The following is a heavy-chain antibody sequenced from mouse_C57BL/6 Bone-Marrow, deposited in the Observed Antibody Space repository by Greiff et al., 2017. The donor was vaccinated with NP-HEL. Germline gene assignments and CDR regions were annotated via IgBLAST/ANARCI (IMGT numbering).Heavy chain of an antibody. CDR2: IYPSNGGT. Sequence: QVQLQQPGAELVKPGASVKMSCKASGYTFTSYWITWVKQRPGQGLEWIGDIYPSNGGTNYNEKFKSKATLTVDKSSSTAYMQLSSLTSEDSAVYYCARWDYDNYAMDYWGQGTSVTVSS. CDR3: ARWDYDNYAMDY. V-gene: IGHV1-55*01. D-gene: IGHD2-4*01. CDR1: GYTFTSYW. J-gene: IGHJ4*01.